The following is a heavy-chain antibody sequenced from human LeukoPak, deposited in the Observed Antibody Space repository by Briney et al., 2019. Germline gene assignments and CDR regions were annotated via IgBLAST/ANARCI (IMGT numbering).Heavy chain of an antibody. D-gene: IGHD2-8*01. V-gene: IGHV3-15*01. CDR3: TTEALMVYAPGGFDP. Sequence: GGSLRLSCAASGVTFSNAWMSWVRQAPGKGLEWVGRIKSKTDGGTTDYAAPVKGRFTISRDDSENTLYLQMNSLKTEDTAVYYCTTEALMVYAPGGFDPWGQGTLVTVSS. CDR2: IKSKTDGGTT. J-gene: IGHJ5*02. CDR1: GVTFSNAW.